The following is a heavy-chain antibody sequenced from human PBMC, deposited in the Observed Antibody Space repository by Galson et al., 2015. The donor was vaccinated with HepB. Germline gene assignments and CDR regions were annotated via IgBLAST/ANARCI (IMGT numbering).Heavy chain of an antibody. Sequence: ETLSLTCTVSGGSISSSSYYWGWIRQPPGKGLEWIGSIYYSGSTYYNPSLKSRVTISVDTSKNQFSLKLSSVTAADTAVYYCARSSSGLYYFDYWGQGTLVTVSS. CDR1: GGSISSSSYY. CDR3: ARSSSGLYYFDY. J-gene: IGHJ4*02. D-gene: IGHD3-22*01. V-gene: IGHV4-39*07. CDR2: IYYSGST.